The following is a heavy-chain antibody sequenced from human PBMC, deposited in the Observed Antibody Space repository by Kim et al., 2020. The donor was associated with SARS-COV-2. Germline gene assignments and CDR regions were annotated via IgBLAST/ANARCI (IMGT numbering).Heavy chain of an antibody. Sequence: GGSLRLSCAASGFTFSTYAMTWVRQAPGKGLEWVSAFSGSGPDAYYADSVKGRFTISRDNSKNTLYLQMNSLRAEDTAVYYCTRDSPGSKGDSWGQGTLVTLSS. CDR3: TRDSPGSKGDS. CDR2: FSGSGPDA. CDR1: GFTFSTYA. V-gene: IGHV3-23*01. D-gene: IGHD2-15*01. J-gene: IGHJ4*02.